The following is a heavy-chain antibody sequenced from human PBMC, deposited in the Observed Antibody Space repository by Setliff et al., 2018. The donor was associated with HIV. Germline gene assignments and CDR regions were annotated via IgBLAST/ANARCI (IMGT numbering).Heavy chain of an antibody. D-gene: IGHD2-2*01. CDR1: GYTFTDYY. J-gene: IGHJ5*02. Sequence: ASVKVSCKASGYTFTDYYLHWVRQAPGQGLEWMGRIIPIFGTADYAQQFQGRVTMTEDTSTDTAYMELTSLRSEDTAMYYCAPVSSGWFDPWGQGTLVTVSS. CDR2: IIPIFGTA. CDR3: APVSSGWFDP. V-gene: IGHV1-2*02.